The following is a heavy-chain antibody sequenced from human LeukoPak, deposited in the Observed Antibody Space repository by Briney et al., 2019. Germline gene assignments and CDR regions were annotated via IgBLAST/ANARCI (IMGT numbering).Heavy chain of an antibody. D-gene: IGHD3-10*01. CDR1: GFTVSSSY. Sequence: PGGSLRLSCAASGFTVSSSYMSWVRQAPGKGLEWVSVIYSGGSTYYADSVKGRFTISRDNSKNTLYLQMNSLRAEDTAVYYCARAAWFGELSLMDVWGKGTTVTVSS. CDR3: ARAAWFGELSLMDV. J-gene: IGHJ6*03. V-gene: IGHV3-53*01. CDR2: IYSGGST.